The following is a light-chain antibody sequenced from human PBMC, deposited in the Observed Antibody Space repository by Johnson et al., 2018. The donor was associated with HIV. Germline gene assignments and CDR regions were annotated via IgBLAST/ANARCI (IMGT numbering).Light chain of an antibody. J-gene: IGLJ1*01. V-gene: IGLV1-51*02. CDR1: SSNIGNNY. CDR2: ENN. Sequence: QSVLTQPPSVSAAPGQKVTISCSGSSSNIGNNYVSWYQQLPGTAPKLLIYENNKRPSGIPDRFSGSKSGTSATLGITGLPTGDEADYYCGAWDSSLSAYVLGTGTNVTVL. CDR3: GAWDSSLSAYV.